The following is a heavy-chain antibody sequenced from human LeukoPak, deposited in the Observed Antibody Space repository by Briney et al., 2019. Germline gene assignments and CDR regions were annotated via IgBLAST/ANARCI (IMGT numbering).Heavy chain of an antibody. CDR1: GFTFSSYD. V-gene: IGHV3-NL1*01. Sequence: GGSLRLSCAASGFTFSSYDMHWVRQAPGKGLEWVSVIYSGGSTYYADSVKGRFTISRDNSKNTLYLQMNSLRAEDTAVYYCARSIGYCSSTSCPSRLYYYYGMDVWGQGTTVTVSS. CDR3: ARSIGYCSSTSCPSRLYYYYGMDV. CDR2: IYSGGST. J-gene: IGHJ6*02. D-gene: IGHD2-2*01.